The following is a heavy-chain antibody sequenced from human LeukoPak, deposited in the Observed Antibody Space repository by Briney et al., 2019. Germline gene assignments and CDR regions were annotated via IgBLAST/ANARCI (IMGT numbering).Heavy chain of an antibody. Sequence: ASVKVSCKASGGTFSSYAISWVRQAPGQGLEWMGRIIPILGIANYAQKFQGRVTITADKSTSTAYMELSSLRSEDTAVYYCASADSSGYSGRFDPWGQGTLVTVSS. CDR3: ASADSSGYSGRFDP. V-gene: IGHV1-69*04. D-gene: IGHD3-22*01. J-gene: IGHJ5*02. CDR1: GGTFSSYA. CDR2: IIPILGIA.